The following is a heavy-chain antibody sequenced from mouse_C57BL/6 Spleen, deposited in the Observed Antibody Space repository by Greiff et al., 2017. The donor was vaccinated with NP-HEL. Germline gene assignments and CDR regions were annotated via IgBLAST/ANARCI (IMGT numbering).Heavy chain of an antibody. D-gene: IGHD3-3*01. CDR2: INYDGSST. J-gene: IGHJ4*01. CDR3: ARRGRGYYAMDY. CDR1: GFTFSDYY. Sequence: EVQRVESEGGLVQPGSSMKLSCTASGFTFSDYYMAWVRQVPEKGLEWVANINYDGSSTYYLDSLKSRFIISRDNAKNILYLQMSSLKSEDTATYYCARRGRGYYAMDYWGQGTSVTVSS. V-gene: IGHV5-16*01.